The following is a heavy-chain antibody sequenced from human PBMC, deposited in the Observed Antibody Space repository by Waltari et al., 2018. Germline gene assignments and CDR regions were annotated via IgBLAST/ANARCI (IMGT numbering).Heavy chain of an antibody. V-gene: IGHV1-69*05. CDR2: IIPIFGTA. CDR3: ARGHSSSWGLFDY. Sequence: QVQLVQSGAEVKQPGSSVNVSCRASGGTFSSYAISWVRQAPGQGLEWMGGIIPIFGTANYAQKFQGRVTITTDETTSTAYMERSSLRSEDTAVYYWARGHSSSWGLFDYWGQGTLVTVSS. D-gene: IGHD6-13*01. CDR1: GGTFSSYA. J-gene: IGHJ4*02.